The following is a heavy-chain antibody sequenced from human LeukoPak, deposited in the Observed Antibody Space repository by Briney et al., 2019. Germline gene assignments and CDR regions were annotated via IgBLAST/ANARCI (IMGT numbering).Heavy chain of an antibody. CDR3: ARGDGYNPFDY. D-gene: IGHD5-24*01. Sequence: GGSLRLSCAASGFTFSSYSMYWVRQAPGKGLEWVSSISSSSSYIYYADSVKGRFTISRDNAKNSLYLQMNSLRAEDTAVYYCARGDGYNPFDYWGQGTLVTVSS. V-gene: IGHV3-21*01. J-gene: IGHJ4*02. CDR1: GFTFSSYS. CDR2: ISSSSSYI.